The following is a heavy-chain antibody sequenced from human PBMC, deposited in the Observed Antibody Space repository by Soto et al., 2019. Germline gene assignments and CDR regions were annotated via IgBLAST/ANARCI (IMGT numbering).Heavy chain of an antibody. J-gene: IGHJ4*02. D-gene: IGHD3-9*01. CDR1: GGTFSSYT. CDR3: ARVRATYYDIFTGDAPNDY. CDR2: IIPILGIA. Sequence: QVQLVQSGAEVKKPGSSVKVSCKASGGTFSSYTISWVRQAPGQGLEWMGRIIPILGIANYAQKFQGRVTITADKSTSTASMELRSLRSEDTAVYYCARVRATYYDIFTGDAPNDYWGQGTLVTVSS. V-gene: IGHV1-69*02.